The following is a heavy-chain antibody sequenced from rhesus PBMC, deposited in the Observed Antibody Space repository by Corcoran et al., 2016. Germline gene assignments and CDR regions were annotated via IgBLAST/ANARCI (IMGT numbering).Heavy chain of an antibody. J-gene: IGHJ4*01. D-gene: IGHD2-2*01. CDR2: IYGSSGST. CDR3: ARSHCTSTTCYLSYTYDY. Sequence: QVQLQESGPGLVKPSETLSLTCAVSGGYISARSYWNWIRQPPGQGLEWIGNIYGSSGSTYYNPSLKIRVTISKDTSKNQFSLKLSSVTAADTAVYYCARSHCTSTTCYLSYTYDYWGQGVLVTVSS. CDR1: GGYISARSY. V-gene: IGHV4S7*01.